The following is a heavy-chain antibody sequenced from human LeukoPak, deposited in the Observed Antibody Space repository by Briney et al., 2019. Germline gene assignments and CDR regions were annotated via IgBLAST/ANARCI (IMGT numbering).Heavy chain of an antibody. J-gene: IGHJ5*02. CDR2: ISGSGGST. D-gene: IGHD3-10*01. V-gene: IGHV3-23*01. Sequence: PGGSLRLSCAASGFTFSSYAMSWVRQAPGKGLEWVSAISGSGGSTYYADSVKGRFTISRDNSKNTLYLQMNSLRADDTAVYYCAKDRYGSGTYRNLSWFDPWGQGTLVTVSS. CDR1: GFTFSSYA. CDR3: AKDRYGSGTYRNLSWFDP.